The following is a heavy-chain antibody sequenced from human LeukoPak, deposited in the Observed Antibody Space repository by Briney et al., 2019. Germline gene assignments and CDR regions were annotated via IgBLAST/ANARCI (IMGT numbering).Heavy chain of an antibody. V-gene: IGHV3-48*02. CDR1: GFTVSSNY. D-gene: IGHD3-16*01. Sequence: GGSLRLSCAASGFTVSSNYMSWVRQAPGKGLEWVSYISSSSSTIYYADSVKGRFTISRDNAKNSLYLQMNSLRDEDTAVYYCESGGNPFWGQGTLVTVSS. CDR2: ISSSSSTI. J-gene: IGHJ4*02. CDR3: ESGGNPF.